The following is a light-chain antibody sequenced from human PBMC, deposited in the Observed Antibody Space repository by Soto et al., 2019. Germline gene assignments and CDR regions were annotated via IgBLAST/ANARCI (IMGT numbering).Light chain of an antibody. CDR3: AAWDDSLNGHV. J-gene: IGLJ1*01. CDR1: SSNIGTSS. Sequence: QSVLTQPHSACGTPGHRVTISCYGSSSNIGTSSVHWFQQLPGTAPKLLISTTNQRPSGVPERFSGSKSGTSASLAISGLQSEDEADYYCAAWDDSLNGHVFGTGTKVTVL. V-gene: IGLV1-44*01. CDR2: TTN.